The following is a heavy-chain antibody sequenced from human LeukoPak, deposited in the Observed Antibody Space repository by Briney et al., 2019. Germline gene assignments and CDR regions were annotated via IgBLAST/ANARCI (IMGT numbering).Heavy chain of an antibody. CDR3: AKDRTLYNSGWYGYFDY. V-gene: IGHV3-33*06. CDR2: IWYDGSNK. J-gene: IGHJ4*02. Sequence: PGGSLRLSCVASGFTFSTYGMNWVRQAPGKGLEWVALIWYDGSNKYYADSVKGRFTISRDNSKNTLYLQMNSLRVEDTAVYYCAKDRTLYNSGWYGYFDYWGQGALVTVSS. CDR1: GFTFSTYG. D-gene: IGHD6-19*01.